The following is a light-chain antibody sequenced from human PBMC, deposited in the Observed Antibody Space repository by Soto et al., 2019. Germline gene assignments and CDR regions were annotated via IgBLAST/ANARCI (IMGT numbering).Light chain of an antibody. CDR1: QSISIW. CDR3: QHYNTYPWT. V-gene: IGKV1-5*03. Sequence: DIRMTQSPSTLSASVGDRVTIPCRASQSISIWLAWYQQKPGKAPKLLIYKASILQTRVPSRFSGSGSGTEFTLTISSLQPDDFATYYCQHYNTYPWTFGQGTKVEMK. J-gene: IGKJ1*01. CDR2: KAS.